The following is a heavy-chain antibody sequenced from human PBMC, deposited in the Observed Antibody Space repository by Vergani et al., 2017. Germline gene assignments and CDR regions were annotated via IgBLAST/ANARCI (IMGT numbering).Heavy chain of an antibody. CDR3: ARGLVRGVITPSY. CDR2: INPNSGGT. CDR1: GYTFTGYY. D-gene: IGHD3-10*01. V-gene: IGHV1-2*02. Sequence: QVQLVQSGAEVKKPGASVKVSCKASGYTFTGYYMHWVRQAPGQGLEWSGWINPNSGGTNYAQKFQGRVTMTRDTSLRTAYMELSRLGSDDTAVYYCARGLVRGVITPSYWGQGTLVTVSS. J-gene: IGHJ4*02.